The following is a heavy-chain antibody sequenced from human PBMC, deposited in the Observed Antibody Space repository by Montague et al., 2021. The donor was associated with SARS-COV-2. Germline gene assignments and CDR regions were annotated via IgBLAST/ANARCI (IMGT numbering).Heavy chain of an antibody. J-gene: IGHJ6*02. D-gene: IGHD1-26*01. Sequence: TLSLTCTVSGGSISSSSYYWGWIRQPPGKGLEWIGSIYYSGSTYYNPSLKSRVTISVDTSKNQFSLKLSSVTAADTAVYYCAIEVGAMVYYYGMDVWGQGTTVTVSS. CDR1: GGSISSSSYY. CDR3: AIEVGAMVYYYGMDV. CDR2: IYYSGST. V-gene: IGHV4-39*01.